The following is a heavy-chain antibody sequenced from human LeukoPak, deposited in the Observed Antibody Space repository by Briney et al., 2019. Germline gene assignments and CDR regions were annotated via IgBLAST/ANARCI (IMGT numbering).Heavy chain of an antibody. Sequence: SETLSLTCAVYGGSFSGYYWSWIRQPPANGLEWIGEINHSGSTNYNPSLKSRVTISVDTSKNQFSLKLNSVTAADTAVYYCARGPLDYDGTGYNYYYYMDVWGKGTTVTVSS. J-gene: IGHJ6*03. CDR2: INHSGST. CDR1: GGSFSGYY. D-gene: IGHD3-22*01. V-gene: IGHV4-34*01. CDR3: ARGPLDYDGTGYNYYYYMDV.